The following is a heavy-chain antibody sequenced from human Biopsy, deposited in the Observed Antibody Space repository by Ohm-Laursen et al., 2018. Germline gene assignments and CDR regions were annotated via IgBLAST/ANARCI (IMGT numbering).Heavy chain of an antibody. CDR2: ISYTGYT. CDR1: GASIKSFY. Sequence: SETLSLTCSVSGASIKSFYWSWIRQPPGKGLEWIGHISYTGYTSYKSSLKSRVTISLDTSRKHFSLRLTSLAAADAAVYYCARGSNEYGGPYFPHWGQGTLVTVSS. D-gene: IGHD4-23*01. J-gene: IGHJ1*01. CDR3: ARGSNEYGGPYFPH. V-gene: IGHV4-59*01.